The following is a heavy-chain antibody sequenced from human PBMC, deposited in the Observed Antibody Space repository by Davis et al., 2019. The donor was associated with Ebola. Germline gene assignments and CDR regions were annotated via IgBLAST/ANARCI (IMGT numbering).Heavy chain of an antibody. Sequence: PGRSLRLSCAASGFTFSTYGMHWVRQAPGKGLEWVAVISYDGSNKYYADSVKGRFTISRDNSKNTLYLQMNSLRAEDTAVYYCAKDTSNVWFDVWGQGTMVTVSS. CDR2: ISYDGSNK. V-gene: IGHV3-30*18. CDR3: AKDTSNVWFDV. D-gene: IGHD6-19*01. J-gene: IGHJ3*01. CDR1: GFTFSTYG.